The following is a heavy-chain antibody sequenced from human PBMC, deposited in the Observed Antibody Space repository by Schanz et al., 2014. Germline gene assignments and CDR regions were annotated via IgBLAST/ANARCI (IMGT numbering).Heavy chain of an antibody. D-gene: IGHD3-10*01. J-gene: IGHJ4*02. CDR1: GFIFNDYY. CDR2: ISNGGGYI. Sequence: QVQLVESGGGVVQPGRSLRLSCAASGFIFNDYYMNWIRQAPGKGLEWVSSISNGGGYIYYADSVKGRFTISRDNAKNSLYLQMINLRAEDTAFYYCARFRVHYSDFWGQGVLVTVSS. CDR3: ARFRVHYSDF. V-gene: IGHV3-11*01.